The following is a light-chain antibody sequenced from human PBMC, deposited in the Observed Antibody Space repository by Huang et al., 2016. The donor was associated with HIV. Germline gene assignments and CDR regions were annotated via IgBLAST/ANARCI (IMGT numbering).Light chain of an antibody. Sequence: DIQMTQSPSSVSASKGDRVTITCRASQGISNWVAWYQQKPGKAPKLLIYAASTLRSAVPSRFSGSGSGTEFTLTVSSLQPEDFATYYCQQANNFPITFGQGTRLEIK. CDR2: AAS. CDR3: QQANNFPIT. CDR1: QGISNW. V-gene: IGKV1-12*01. J-gene: IGKJ5*01.